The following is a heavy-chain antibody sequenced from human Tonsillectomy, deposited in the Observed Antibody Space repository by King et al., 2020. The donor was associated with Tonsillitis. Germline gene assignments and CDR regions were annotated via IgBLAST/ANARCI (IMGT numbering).Heavy chain of an antibody. CDR3: AKDYYYDSSGYLDS. J-gene: IGHJ4*02. D-gene: IGHD3-22*01. CDR2: ISYDGSNK. CDR1: GFTFSNYG. Sequence: VQLVESGGGVVQPGRSLRLSCAASGFTFSNYGMHWVRQAPGKGLEWVAVISYDGSNKYYADSVKGRFTISRDNSKNTLYLQMNSLRAEDTAVYYCAKDYYYDSSGYLDSWGQGTLVTVSS. V-gene: IGHV3-30*18.